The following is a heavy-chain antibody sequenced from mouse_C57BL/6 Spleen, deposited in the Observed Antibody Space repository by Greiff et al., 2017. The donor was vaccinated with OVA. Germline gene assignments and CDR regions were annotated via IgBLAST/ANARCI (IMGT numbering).Heavy chain of an antibody. D-gene: IGHD1-1*01. J-gene: IGHJ1*03. CDR1: GYNFTSYW. V-gene: IGHV1-52*01. CDR2: IDPSDSET. Sequence: QVQLQQPGAELVRPGSSVKLSCKASGYNFTSYWMHWVKQRPIQGLEWIGNIDPSDSETHYNQKFKDKATLTVDKSSSTAYMQLSSLTSEDSAVYYCARGGYYGSRYWYFDVWGTGTTVTVAS. CDR3: ARGGYYGSRYWYFDV.